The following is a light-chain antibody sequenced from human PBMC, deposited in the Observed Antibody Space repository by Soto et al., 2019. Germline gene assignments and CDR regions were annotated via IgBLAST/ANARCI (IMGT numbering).Light chain of an antibody. Sequence: EIVLTQSPATRSLSPGERATLSCRASRSVRSYLACYQQKPGQAPRLLIYDASNRAAGIPARFSGSGSETYFTLTISNLEPEDFAVYYCQQRYAWPPITFGQGTRLEIK. CDR3: QQRYAWPPIT. CDR1: RSVRSY. V-gene: IGKV3-11*01. J-gene: IGKJ5*01. CDR2: DAS.